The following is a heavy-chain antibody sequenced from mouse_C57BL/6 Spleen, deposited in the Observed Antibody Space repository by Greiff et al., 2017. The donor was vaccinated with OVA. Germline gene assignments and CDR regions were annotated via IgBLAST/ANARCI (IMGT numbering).Heavy chain of an antibody. J-gene: IGHJ3*01. D-gene: IGHD2-4*01. Sequence: QVQLQQPGAELVRPGSSVKLSCKASGYTFTSYWMDWVKQRPGQGLEWIGNIYPSDSETHYNQKFKDKATLTVDKSSSTAYMQLSSLTSEDSAVYYCARIDYDYDSFAYWGQGTLVTVSA. CDR3: ARIDYDYDSFAY. CDR1: GYTFTSYW. V-gene: IGHV1-61*01. CDR2: IYPSDSET.